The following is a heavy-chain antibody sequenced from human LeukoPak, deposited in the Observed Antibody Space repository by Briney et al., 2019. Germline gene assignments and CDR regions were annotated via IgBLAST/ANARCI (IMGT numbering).Heavy chain of an antibody. CDR3: AKGPYYYDSSGYSRRWFDP. CDR1: GFTFSTYA. CDR2: ISGSGGRT. J-gene: IGHJ5*02. D-gene: IGHD3-22*01. V-gene: IGHV3-23*01. Sequence: GGSLRLSCAASGFTFSTYAMTWVRQAPGKGLEWVSAISGSGGRTYYADSVKGRFTISRDNPKNTLYLQMNSLRAEDTAVYYCAKGPYYYDSSGYSRRWFDPWGQGTLVTVSS.